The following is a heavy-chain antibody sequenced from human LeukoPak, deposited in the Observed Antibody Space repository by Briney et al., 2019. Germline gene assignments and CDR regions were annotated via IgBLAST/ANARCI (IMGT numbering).Heavy chain of an antibody. CDR3: AKTGSSRLDY. Sequence: GGSLRLSCAASGFTFSSYAMHWVRQAPGKGLEWVSSINRSGDNTYYADSVKGRFTISRDNSKNTLYLQMNTLRAEDTAVYYCAKTGSSRLDYWGQGTLVTVSS. CDR2: INRSGDNT. V-gene: IGHV3-23*01. CDR1: GFTFSSYA. D-gene: IGHD1-26*01. J-gene: IGHJ4*02.